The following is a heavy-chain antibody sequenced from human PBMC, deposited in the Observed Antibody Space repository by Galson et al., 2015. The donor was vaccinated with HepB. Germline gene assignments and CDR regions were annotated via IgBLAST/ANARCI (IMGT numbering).Heavy chain of an antibody. CDR3: ARLAAVAGTPLVDY. D-gene: IGHD6-19*01. CDR2: INPNSGGT. CDR1: GYTFTGYY. Sequence: SVKVSCKASGYTFTGYYMHWVRQAPGQGLEWMGRINPNSGGTNYAQKFQGRVTMTRDTSISTAYMELSRLRSDDTAVYYCARLAAVAGTPLVDYWGQGTLVTVSS. J-gene: IGHJ4*02. V-gene: IGHV1-2*06.